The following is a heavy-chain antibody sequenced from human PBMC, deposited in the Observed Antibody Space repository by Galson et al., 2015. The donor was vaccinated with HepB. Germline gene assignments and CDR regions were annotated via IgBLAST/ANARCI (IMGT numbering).Heavy chain of an antibody. Sequence: QSGAEVKKPGESLRISCKGSGYSFTSYWISWVRQMPGKGLEWMGRIDPSDSYTNYSSSFQGHVTISADKSISTAYLQWSSLKASDTAMYYCARHPLAYCGGDCLHGFGFDPWGQGTLVTVSS. J-gene: IGHJ5*02. D-gene: IGHD2-21*02. CDR1: GYSFTSYW. V-gene: IGHV5-10-1*01. CDR2: IDPSDSYT. CDR3: ARHPLAYCGGDCLHGFGFDP.